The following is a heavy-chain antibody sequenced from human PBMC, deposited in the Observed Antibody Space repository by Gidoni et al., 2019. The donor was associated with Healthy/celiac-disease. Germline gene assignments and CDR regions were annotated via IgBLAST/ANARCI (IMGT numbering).Heavy chain of an antibody. CDR2: INPSGGST. J-gene: IGHJ5*02. V-gene: IGHV1-46*03. D-gene: IGHD3-22*01. CDR1: GYTFTSYY. CDR3: ARALNYDPPSGWFDP. Sequence: QVQLVQSGAAVKKPGASVKVSCKASGYTFTSYYMPWVRQAPGQGLEWMGIINPSGGSTSYEQKFQGRVTMTRDTSTSTVYMELSSLRSEDTAVYYCARALNYDPPSGWFDPWGQGTLVTVSS.